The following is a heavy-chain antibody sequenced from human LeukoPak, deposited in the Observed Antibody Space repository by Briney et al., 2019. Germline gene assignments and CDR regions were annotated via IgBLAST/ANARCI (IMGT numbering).Heavy chain of an antibody. Sequence: PGGSLRLSCSASGFVFSIYTMYWVRQTPGKGPEYVSTISGSGNGFSIYYADSVKGRFTISRDGSKSILYLQMNGLRSEDTAVYYCVKDFGRVRGTPDSWGQGTLVTVSS. D-gene: IGHD3-16*01. V-gene: IGHV3-64D*06. CDR1: GFVFSIYT. CDR3: VKDFGRVRGTPDS. CDR2: ISGSGNGFSI. J-gene: IGHJ4*02.